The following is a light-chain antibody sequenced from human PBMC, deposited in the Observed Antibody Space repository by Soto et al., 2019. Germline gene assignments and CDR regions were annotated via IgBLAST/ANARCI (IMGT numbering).Light chain of an antibody. V-gene: IGKV3-11*01. CDR1: QSVSSY. CDR3: QQRSNWPPLT. Sequence: EIVLTQSPATLSLSPGERATISCRASQSVSSYLAWYQQKPGKAPRLLIYDASNMATGIPARFSGSGSGTTDSTLIISLEPEDFAVYYCQQRSNWPPLTFGRGTKVEIK. J-gene: IGKJ3*01. CDR2: DAS.